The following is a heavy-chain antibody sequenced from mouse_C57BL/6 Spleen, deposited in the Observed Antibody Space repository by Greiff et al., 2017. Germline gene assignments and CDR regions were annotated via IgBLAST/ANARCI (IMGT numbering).Heavy chain of an antibody. Sequence: QVQLQQPGAELVKPGASVKLSCKASGYTFTSYWMHWVKQRPGQGLEWIGMIHPNSGSTNYNEKFKSKATLTVDKSSSTAYMQLSILTSEDSAVYYCARGDYLYAMDYWGQGTSVTVSS. CDR3: ARGDYLYAMDY. J-gene: IGHJ4*01. CDR2: IHPNSGST. CDR1: GYTFTSYW. D-gene: IGHD2-4*01. V-gene: IGHV1-64*01.